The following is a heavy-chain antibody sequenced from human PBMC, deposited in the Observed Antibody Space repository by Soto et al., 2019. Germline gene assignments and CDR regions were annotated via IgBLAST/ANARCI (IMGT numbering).Heavy chain of an antibody. D-gene: IGHD3-22*01. CDR2: ISAYNGNT. CDR3: ARDMDSSGYYAFDI. CDR1: GYTFTSDG. J-gene: IGHJ3*02. V-gene: IGHV1-18*01. Sequence: ASVKDSCKASGYTFTSDGISWVRQATGQGLEWMGWISAYNGNTNYAQKLQGRVTMTTDTSTSTAYMELRSLRSDDTAVYYCARDMDSSGYYAFDIWGQGTMVTVSS.